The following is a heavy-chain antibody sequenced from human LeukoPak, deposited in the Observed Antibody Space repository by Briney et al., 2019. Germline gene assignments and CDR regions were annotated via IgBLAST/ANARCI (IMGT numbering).Heavy chain of an antibody. Sequence: PSETLSLTCTVSGGSISSGGYYWSWIRQHPGKGLEWIGYIYYSGSTYYNPSLKSRVTISVDTSKNQFSLKLSSVTAADTAVYYCARDVYGDYVYDYWSQGTLVTVSS. CDR1: GGSISSGGYY. D-gene: IGHD4-17*01. CDR2: IYYSGST. J-gene: IGHJ4*02. CDR3: ARDVYGDYVYDY. V-gene: IGHV4-31*03.